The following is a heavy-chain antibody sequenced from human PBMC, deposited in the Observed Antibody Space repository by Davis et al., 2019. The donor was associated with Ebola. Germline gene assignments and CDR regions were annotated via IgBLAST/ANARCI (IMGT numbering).Heavy chain of an antibody. D-gene: IGHD3-22*01. CDR1: GGSISSSSYY. V-gene: IGHV4-39*07. J-gene: IGHJ2*01. CDR3: ARDYYDSSGYLWYFDL. Sequence: SETLSLTCTVSGGSISSSSYYWGWIRQPPGKGLEWIGDIYHSVTTNYNPSLKSRVTISVDKSKNQFSLKLSSVTAADTAVYYCARDYYDSSGYLWYFDLWGRGTLVSVSS. CDR2: IYHSVTT.